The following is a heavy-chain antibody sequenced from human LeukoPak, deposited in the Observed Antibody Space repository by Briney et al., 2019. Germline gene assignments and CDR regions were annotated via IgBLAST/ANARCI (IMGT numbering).Heavy chain of an antibody. V-gene: IGHV5-51*01. CDR1: GYSFTSYW. D-gene: IGHD6-19*01. Sequence: GESLKISCKGSGYSFTSYWIAWVRQMPGKGLEWMGIVYPDDSDTRYSPSFQGQVTITADKSISTAYLQWSSLKASDNAMYYCARQRRSSGWPNDYWGQGTLVTVSS. CDR2: VYPDDSDT. J-gene: IGHJ4*02. CDR3: ARQRRSSGWPNDY.